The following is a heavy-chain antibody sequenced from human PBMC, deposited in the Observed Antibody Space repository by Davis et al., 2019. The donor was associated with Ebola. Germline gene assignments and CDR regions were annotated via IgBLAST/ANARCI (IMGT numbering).Heavy chain of an antibody. CDR2: INSDGSST. D-gene: IGHD2-2*03. J-gene: IGHJ6*02. Sequence: GESLKISCAASGFTFSSYWMHWVRQAPGKGLVWVSRINSDGSSTSYADSVKGRFTISRDNAKNTLYLQMNSLRAEDTAVYYCSSGIGYCISTSCPYYYGMDVWGQGTTVTVSS. CDR1: GFTFSSYW. CDR3: SSGIGYCISTSCPYYYGMDV. V-gene: IGHV3-74*01.